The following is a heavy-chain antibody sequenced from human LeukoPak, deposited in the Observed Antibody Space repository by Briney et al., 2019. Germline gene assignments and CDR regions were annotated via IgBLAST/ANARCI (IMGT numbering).Heavy chain of an antibody. CDR2: ISSSGSTI. J-gene: IGHJ3*02. CDR3: ARELVVVAAKRSHNAFDI. Sequence: PGGSLRLSCAASGFTFSSYEMNWVRQAPGKGLEWVSYISSSGSTIYYADSVKGRFTISRDNAKNSLYLQMNSPGAEDTAVYYCARELVVVAAKRSHNAFDIWGQGTMVTVSS. D-gene: IGHD2-15*01. V-gene: IGHV3-48*03. CDR1: GFTFSSYE.